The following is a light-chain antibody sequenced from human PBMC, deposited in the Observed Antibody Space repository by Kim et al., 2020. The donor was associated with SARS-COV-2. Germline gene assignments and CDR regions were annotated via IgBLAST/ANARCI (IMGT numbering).Light chain of an antibody. Sequence: GQSITISCTGTSSDVGGYNYVSWYQQHPGKAPKLMIYDVSNRPSGVSNRFSGSKSGNTASLTISGLQAEDEADYYCSSYTSSSTWVFGVGTQLTVL. CDR3: SSYTSSSTWV. J-gene: IGLJ3*02. CDR2: DVS. CDR1: SSDVGGYNY. V-gene: IGLV2-14*03.